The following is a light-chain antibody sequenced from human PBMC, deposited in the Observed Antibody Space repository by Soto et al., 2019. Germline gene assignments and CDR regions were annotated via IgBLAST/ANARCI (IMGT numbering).Light chain of an antibody. CDR1: QSVSSY. Sequence: IVLTQSPATPYLSAGERATLSCRASQSVSSYLAWYQQKPGQAPRLLIYDASNRATGIPDRFIVSGSGTDFTLTIRRMAPEDFAVDDCQHYGSSGTFGQGTKVDIK. J-gene: IGKJ1*01. CDR2: DAS. V-gene: IGKV3-20*01. CDR3: QHYGSSGT.